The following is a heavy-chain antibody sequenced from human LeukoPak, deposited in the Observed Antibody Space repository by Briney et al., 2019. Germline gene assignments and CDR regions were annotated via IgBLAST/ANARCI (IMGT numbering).Heavy chain of an antibody. CDR1: GFTFSSYW. CDR2: IKQDGSEK. Sequence: GGSLRLSCAASGFTFSSYWMSWVRQAPGKWLEWVANIKQDGSEKYYVDSVKGRFTISRDNAKNSLYLQMNSLRAEDTAVYYCARDPPLRWYGGYYYYYYMDVRGKGTTVTVSS. V-gene: IGHV3-7*01. J-gene: IGHJ6*03. CDR3: ARDPPLRWYGGYYYYYYMDV. D-gene: IGHD4-23*01.